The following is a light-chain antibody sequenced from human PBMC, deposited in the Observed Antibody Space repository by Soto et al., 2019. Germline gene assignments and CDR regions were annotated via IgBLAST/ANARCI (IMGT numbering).Light chain of an antibody. J-gene: IGKJ5*01. CDR2: DTS. CDR1: QYISNN. CDR3: QQYNNWPPII. Sequence: IVMTHFPATLSVSPVERATHSFCSSQYISNNLAWYQQRPGQAPRLLIYDTSTRATGIPARFSGSGSGAEFTLTISSLQSEDFAVYYCQQYNNWPPIIFGQGTRLETK. V-gene: IGKV3-15*01.